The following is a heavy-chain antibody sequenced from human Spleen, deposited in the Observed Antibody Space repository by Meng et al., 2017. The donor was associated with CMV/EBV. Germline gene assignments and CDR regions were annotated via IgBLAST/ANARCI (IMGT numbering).Heavy chain of an antibody. CDR1: GFTFSSYA. V-gene: IGHV3-23*01. D-gene: IGHD3-3*01. CDR3: AKGDFSFDY. J-gene: IGHJ4*02. Sequence: EMLRLESGRGFVQPGGYLGLSCAAYGFTFSSYAMNWVRQPPGKGLEWVSAISGSGGSTYYADSVKGRFTISRDNSKNTLYLQMNSLRAEDTAVYYCAKGDFSFDYWGQGTLVTVSS. CDR2: ISGSGGST.